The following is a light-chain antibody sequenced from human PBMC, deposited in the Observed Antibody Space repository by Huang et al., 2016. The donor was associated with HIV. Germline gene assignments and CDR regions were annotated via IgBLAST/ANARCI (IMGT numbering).Light chain of an antibody. Sequence: EIVLTQSPGTLSLSPGERATLSCRASRNINSAYLAWYQQKPGQAPSLLIYGASNRATGVPDFTLTINRLEPDDFAVFYCQQYDTSPLTFGQGTRLEIK. CDR3: QQYDTSPLT. CDR1: RNINSAY. V-gene: IGKV3-20*01. J-gene: IGKJ5*01. CDR2: GAS.